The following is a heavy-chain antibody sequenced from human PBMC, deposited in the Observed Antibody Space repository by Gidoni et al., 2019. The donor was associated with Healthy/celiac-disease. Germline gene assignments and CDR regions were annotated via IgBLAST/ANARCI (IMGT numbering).Heavy chain of an antibody. CDR1: GFTFSNAW. CDR2: IKSKTDGGTT. V-gene: IGHV3-15*07. CDR3: TTDPTVSYYYYGMDV. J-gene: IGHJ6*02. D-gene: IGHD4-17*01. Sequence: EVQLVESGGGLVKPGGSLRLSCAASGFTFSNAWMNWVRQAPGKGLEWVGRIKSKTDGGTTDYAAPVKGRFTISRDDSKNTLYLQMNSLKTEDTAVYYCTTDPTVSYYYYGMDVWGQGTTVTVSS.